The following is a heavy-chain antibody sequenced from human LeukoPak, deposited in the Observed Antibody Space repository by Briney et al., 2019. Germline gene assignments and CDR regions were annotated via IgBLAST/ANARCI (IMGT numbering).Heavy chain of an antibody. D-gene: IGHD3-22*01. CDR3: ARMGSRSSGYYYVFDY. CDR1: GYPFTGYY. V-gene: IGHV1-46*01. J-gene: IGHJ4*02. Sequence: ASVKVSCKASGYPFTGYYMHWVRQAPGQGLEWMGIINPSGGSTSYAQKFQGRVTMTRDTSTSTVYMELSSLRSEDTAVYYCARMGSRSSGYYYVFDYWGQGTLVTVSS. CDR2: INPSGGST.